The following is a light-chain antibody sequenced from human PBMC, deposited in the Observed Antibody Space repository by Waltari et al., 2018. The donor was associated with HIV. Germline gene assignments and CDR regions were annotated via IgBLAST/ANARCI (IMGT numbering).Light chain of an antibody. J-gene: IGKJ4*01. Sequence: ILLTQSPSSLSASLGARVTITCRASQSIRSYLNWYQQKPGKAPKVLMYAASTLQSGVPSRFSDSGSGTDFTLTISSLQPEDFATYYCQQSYSIPLTFGGGTKVEIK. CDR3: QQSYSIPLT. CDR1: QSIRSY. V-gene: IGKV1-39*01. CDR2: AAS.